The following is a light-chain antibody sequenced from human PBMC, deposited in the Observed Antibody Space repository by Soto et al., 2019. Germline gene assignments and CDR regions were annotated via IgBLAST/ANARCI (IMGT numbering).Light chain of an antibody. CDR1: QSVLYSSNNKNS. CDR3: QQHYTTRWT. J-gene: IGKJ1*01. CDR2: WAS. Sequence: DIVMTQSPDSLAVSLGERATINCKSSQSVLYSSNNKNSVAWYQQEPGQPPQLLIYWASTRESGVPDRFSGSESGTDFTLTISSLQAEDVDVYYCQQHYTTRWTLGQGTKVDI. V-gene: IGKV4-1*01.